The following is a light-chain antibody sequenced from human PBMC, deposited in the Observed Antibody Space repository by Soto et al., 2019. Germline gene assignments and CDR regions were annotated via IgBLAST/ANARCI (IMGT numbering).Light chain of an antibody. J-gene: IGKJ1*01. CDR1: QSVSSE. CDR3: QQYNDSPT. Sequence: EIVMTQSPASLSVSPGERVTLSCRASQSVSSELAWYQQKFGQPPRLLIYGASTRATGIPARFSGSGTGTEFTLTISSLQSEDFAVYHCQQYNDSPTFGQGTKVDI. CDR2: GAS. V-gene: IGKV3D-15*01.